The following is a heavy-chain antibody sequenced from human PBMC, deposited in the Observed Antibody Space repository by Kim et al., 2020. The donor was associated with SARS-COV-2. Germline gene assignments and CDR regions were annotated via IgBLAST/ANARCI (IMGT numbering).Heavy chain of an antibody. CDR2: IYTSGST. D-gene: IGHD5-18*01. CDR3: ARGYSYGYGGDAFDI. CDR1: GGSISSGSYY. V-gene: IGHV4-61*02. Sequence: SETLFLTCTVSGGSISSGSYYWSWIRQPAGKGLEWIGRIYTSGSTNYNPSLKSRVTISVDTSKNQFSLKLSSVTAADTAVYYCARGYSYGYGGDAFDIWGQGTMVTVSS. J-gene: IGHJ3*02.